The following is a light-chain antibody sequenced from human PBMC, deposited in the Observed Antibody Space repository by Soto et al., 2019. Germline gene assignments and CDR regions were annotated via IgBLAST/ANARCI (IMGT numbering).Light chain of an antibody. CDR2: EVS. CDR3: YSYTSSSARV. CDR1: SSVIGGYNY. V-gene: IGLV2-14*01. Sequence: QFALTQPASVSGSPGQSITISCTGTSSVIGGYNYVSWYQQHPGKAPKLIIYEVSHRPSGVSNRFSGSKSDNTASLTISGLQAEDEADYYCYSYTSSSARVFGTGTKLTVL. J-gene: IGLJ1*01.